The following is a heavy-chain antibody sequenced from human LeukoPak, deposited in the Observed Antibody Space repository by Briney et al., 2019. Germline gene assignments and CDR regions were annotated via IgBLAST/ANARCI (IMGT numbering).Heavy chain of an antibody. CDR2: ISYDGKNK. D-gene: IGHD5-12*01. V-gene: IGHV3-30*03. J-gene: IGHJ4*02. CDR1: GFTFSSYG. CDR3: ARDGYSGYDFYFDY. Sequence: GGSLRLSCAASGFTFSSYGMHWVRQAPGKGLEWVVVISYDGKNKYYADSVKGRFTISRDNSKNTLYLQMNSLKAEDTAVYYCARDGYSGYDFYFDYWGQGSLVTVSS.